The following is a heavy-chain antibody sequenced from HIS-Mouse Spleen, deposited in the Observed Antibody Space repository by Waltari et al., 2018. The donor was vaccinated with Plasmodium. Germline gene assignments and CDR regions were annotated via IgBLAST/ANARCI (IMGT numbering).Heavy chain of an antibody. Sequence: LSPRLVKPSQTLSLTCTVSGGSISSGGYYWTWIRQHPGKGLEWIGYIYSSGSTYYNPSLKSRVTISVDTSKNQFSLKLSSVTAADTAVYYCARVSPPANWGALNAFDIWGQGTMVTVSS. CDR2: IYSSGST. J-gene: IGHJ3*02. CDR3: ARVSPPANWGALNAFDI. CDR1: GGSISSGGYY. V-gene: IGHV4-31*03. D-gene: IGHD7-27*01.